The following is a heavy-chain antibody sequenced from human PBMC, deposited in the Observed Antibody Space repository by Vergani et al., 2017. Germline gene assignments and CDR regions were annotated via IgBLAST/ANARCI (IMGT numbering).Heavy chain of an antibody. CDR1: GGSISSSSYY. CDR3: ARDPRLGGYEGN. D-gene: IGHD5-12*01. V-gene: IGHV4-39*07. J-gene: IGHJ4*02. CDR2: IYYSGST. Sequence: QLQLQESGPGLVKPSETLSLTCTVSGGSISSSSYYWGWIRQPPGKGLEGIGSIYYSGSTYYNPSLKSRVTISVDTSKNQFSLKLSSVTAADTAVYYCARDPRLGGYEGNWGQGTLVTVSS.